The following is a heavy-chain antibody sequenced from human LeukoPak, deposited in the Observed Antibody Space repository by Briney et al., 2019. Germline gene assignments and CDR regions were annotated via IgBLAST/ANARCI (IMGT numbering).Heavy chain of an antibody. Sequence: SQTLSLTCTVSGGSISSHYWGWIRQPPGKGLEWIGYIYYSMSTNYNPSLKSRVTISVDTSQIHFYPKLSSVTAPDTAVYYCARDPYDSSGYNDAFDLWPQGTMVPVSS. V-gene: IGHV4-59*11. D-gene: IGHD3-22*01. CDR3: ARDPYDSSGYNDAFDL. J-gene: IGHJ3*01. CDR2: IYYSMST. CDR1: GGSISSHY.